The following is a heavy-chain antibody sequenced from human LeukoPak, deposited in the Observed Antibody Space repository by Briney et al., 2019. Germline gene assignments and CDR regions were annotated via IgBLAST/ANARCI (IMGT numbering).Heavy chain of an antibody. Sequence: PGGSLRLSCAASGFSFSRFWMTWVRQAPGKGLEWVASIKEDGGEMYYVDSVKGRFTISRDNAQNSLFLQMTSLRAEDTAIYYCARHPDAGTVDHWGQGALVSVSS. CDR1: GFSFSRFW. CDR2: IKEDGGEM. CDR3: ARHPDAGTVDH. D-gene: IGHD6-13*01. J-gene: IGHJ4*02. V-gene: IGHV3-7*05.